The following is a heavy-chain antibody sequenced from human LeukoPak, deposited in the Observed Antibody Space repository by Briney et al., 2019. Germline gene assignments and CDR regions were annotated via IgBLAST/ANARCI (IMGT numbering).Heavy chain of an antibody. V-gene: IGHV3-7*01. Sequence: PGGSLRLSCAASGFTFSNFWMSWIRQAPGKGLEWVANIKQDGIEKYYVDSVEGRFTVSRDNTKNSLFLQMDSLRAEDTAVYYCERGSSGYDCDHFQTWGQGSLVTVAS. CDR3: ERGSSGYDCDHFQT. CDR2: IKQDGIEK. D-gene: IGHD3-22*01. J-gene: IGHJ1*01. CDR1: GFTFSNFW.